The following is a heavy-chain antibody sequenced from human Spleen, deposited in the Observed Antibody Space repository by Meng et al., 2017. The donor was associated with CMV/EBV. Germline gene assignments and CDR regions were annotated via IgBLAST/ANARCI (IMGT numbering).Heavy chain of an antibody. CDR3: AKDQGLGIYISAFSL. J-gene: IGHJ2*01. CDR1: GFTFSSYG. D-gene: IGHD1-26*01. CDR2: ISYDGSNK. Sequence: SGFTFSSYGMHWVRQAPGKGLEWVAVISYDGSNKYYADSVKGRFTISRDTSKPTLSLHMTILPSSDTSLYYFAKDQGLGIYISAFSLW. V-gene: IGHV3-30*18.